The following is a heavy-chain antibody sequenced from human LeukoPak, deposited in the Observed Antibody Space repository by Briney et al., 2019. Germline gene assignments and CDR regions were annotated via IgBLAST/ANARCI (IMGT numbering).Heavy chain of an antibody. D-gene: IGHD4-17*01. V-gene: IGHV1-2*02. CDR2: INPNSGAS. CDR1: GYTFAGYY. Sequence: ASVKVSCKASGYTFAGYYIHWVRQAPGQGLEWMGWINPNSGASRSAQKFQGRVTMTRDTSDNTAFMELIRLRSDDTAVYYCARGFGYGDYVFFGLFDYWGQGTLVTVSS. CDR3: ARGFGYGDYVFFGLFDY. J-gene: IGHJ4*02.